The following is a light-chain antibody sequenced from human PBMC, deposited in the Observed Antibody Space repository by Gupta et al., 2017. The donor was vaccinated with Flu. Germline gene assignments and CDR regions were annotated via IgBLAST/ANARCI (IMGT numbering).Light chain of an antibody. J-gene: IGLJ1*01. Sequence: SDVGANNYVSWYQQHPGKAPKVMIYGVNNRPSGVSDRFSGSKSGNTASLTIPGLQAEDEADYYCSSYRSSSTSFFFGTGTKVTVL. V-gene: IGLV2-14*01. CDR2: GVN. CDR3: SSYRSSSTSFF. CDR1: SDVGANNY.